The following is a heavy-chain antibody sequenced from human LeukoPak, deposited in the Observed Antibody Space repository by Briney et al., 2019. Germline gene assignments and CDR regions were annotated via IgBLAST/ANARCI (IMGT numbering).Heavy chain of an antibody. CDR2: IYYSGST. Sequence: PSETLSLTCTVSGGSISSSSYYWGWIRQPPGKGLEWIGSIYYSGSTYYNPSLKSRVTISVDTSKNQFSLKLSSVTAADTAVYYCARNRRDSSGSDYWGQGTLVTVSS. V-gene: IGHV4-39*07. CDR3: ARNRRDSSGSDY. CDR1: GGSISSSSYY. D-gene: IGHD6-19*01. J-gene: IGHJ4*02.